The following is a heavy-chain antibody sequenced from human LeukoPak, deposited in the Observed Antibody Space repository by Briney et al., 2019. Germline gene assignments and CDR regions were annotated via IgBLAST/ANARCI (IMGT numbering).Heavy chain of an antibody. D-gene: IGHD1-14*01. J-gene: IGHJ4*02. Sequence: GGSLRLSCAGPGFTFGGYGMHWFRQTPGKGLEWVAVIAYDGIRAFYADSVKGRFTISRDNPKNTMSVQMDDLRAEDPAVYYCTRYNNDHFDYWGQGTLVTVSS. CDR3: TRYNNDHFDY. V-gene: IGHV3-33*01. CDR2: IAYDGIRA. CDR1: GFTFGGYG.